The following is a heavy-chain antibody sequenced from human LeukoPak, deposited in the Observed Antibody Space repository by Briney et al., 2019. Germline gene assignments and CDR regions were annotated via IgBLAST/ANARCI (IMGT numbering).Heavy chain of an antibody. CDR1: GYTLTELS. CDR2: FDPEDGET. CDR3: ARANNPRWYYYYGMDV. Sequence: GASVEVSCKVSGYTLTELSMHWVRQAPGKGLEWMGGFDPEDGETIYAQKFQGRVTMTRNTSISTAYMELSSLRSEDTAVYYCARANNPRWYYYYGMDVWGQGTTVTVSS. J-gene: IGHJ6*02. D-gene: IGHD4-23*01. V-gene: IGHV1-24*01.